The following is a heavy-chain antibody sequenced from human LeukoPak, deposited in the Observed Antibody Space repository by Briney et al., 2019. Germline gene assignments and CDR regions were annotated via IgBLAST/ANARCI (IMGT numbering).Heavy chain of an antibody. CDR3: AKDVGHFYGSGSYYYYYYYMDV. CDR2: IRYDGSNK. CDR1: GFTFSSYG. V-gene: IGHV3-30*02. J-gene: IGHJ6*03. D-gene: IGHD3-10*01. Sequence: PGGSLRLSCAASGFTFSSYGMHWVRQAPGKGLEWVAFIRYDGSNKYYADSVKGRFTISRDNSKNTLYLQMNSLRAEDTAVYYCAKDVGHFYGSGSYYYYYYYMDVWGKGTTVTVSS.